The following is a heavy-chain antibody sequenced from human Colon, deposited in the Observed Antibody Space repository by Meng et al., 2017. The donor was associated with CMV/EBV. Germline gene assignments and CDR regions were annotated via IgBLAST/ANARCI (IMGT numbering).Heavy chain of an antibody. Sequence: GESLKISCAASGFTFSSYGMYWVRQAPGKGLEWVAFIRFDGSNKFYADSVKGRFTISRDNSKNTLYPQMNSLRAEDTAVYYCAKAVSDHYDRSGYLDYWGQGTLVTVSS. D-gene: IGHD3-22*01. J-gene: IGHJ4*02. CDR3: AKAVSDHYDRSGYLDY. CDR2: IRFDGSNK. V-gene: IGHV3-30*02. CDR1: GFTFSSYG.